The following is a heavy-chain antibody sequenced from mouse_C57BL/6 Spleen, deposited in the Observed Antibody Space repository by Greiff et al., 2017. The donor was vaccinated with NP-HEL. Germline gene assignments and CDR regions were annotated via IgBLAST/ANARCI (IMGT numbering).Heavy chain of an antibody. Sequence: LQQSGAELARPGASVKMSCKASGYTFTSYTMHWVQQRPGQGLEWIGYINPSSGYTKYNQKFKDKATLTADKSSSTAYMQLSSLTSEDSAVYYCARCDYGDYWGQGTTLTVSS. V-gene: IGHV1-4*01. J-gene: IGHJ2*01. CDR2: INPSSGYT. D-gene: IGHD1-1*02. CDR1: GYTFTSYT. CDR3: ARCDYGDY.